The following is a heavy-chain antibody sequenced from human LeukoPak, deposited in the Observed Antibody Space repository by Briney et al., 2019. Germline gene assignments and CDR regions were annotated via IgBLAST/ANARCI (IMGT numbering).Heavy chain of an antibody. CDR2: ISGYNGNT. Sequence: GASMKVSCKASGYTFTSYGITWVRQAPGQGLEWMGWISGYNGNTNYAQKFQGRVTMTTDTSTSTVYMEWRSLRSDDTAVYYCARDDNYGSGQTDDWGQGTLVTVSS. CDR1: GYTFTSYG. J-gene: IGHJ4*02. V-gene: IGHV1-18*01. CDR3: ARDDNYGSGQTDD. D-gene: IGHD3-10*01.